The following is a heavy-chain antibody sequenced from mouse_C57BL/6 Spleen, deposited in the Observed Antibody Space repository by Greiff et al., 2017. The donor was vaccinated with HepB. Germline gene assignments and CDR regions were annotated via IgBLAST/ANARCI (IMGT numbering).Heavy chain of an antibody. J-gene: IGHJ2*01. D-gene: IGHD3-2*02. CDR3: TRWEGSSGSYFDY. CDR1: GYTFTSYW. V-gene: IGHV1-5*01. CDR2: IYPGNSDT. Sequence: EVQLQESGTVLARPGASVKMSCKTSGYTFTSYWMHWVKQRPGQGLEWIGAIYPGNSDTSYNQKFKGKAKLTAVTSASTAYMELSSLTNEDSAVYYCTRWEGSSGSYFDYWGQGTTLTVSS.